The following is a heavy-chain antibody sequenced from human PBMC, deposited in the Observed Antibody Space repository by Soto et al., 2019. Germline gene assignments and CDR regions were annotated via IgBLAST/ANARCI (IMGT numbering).Heavy chain of an antibody. Sequence: GGSLRLSCAASGFTFSSYAMSWVRQAPGKGLEWVSAISGSGGSTYYADSVKGRFTISRGNSKNTLYLQMNSLRAEDTAVYYCARERGYSYGFGMDVWGQGTKVTVSS. D-gene: IGHD5-18*01. J-gene: IGHJ6*02. V-gene: IGHV3-23*01. CDR1: GFTFSSYA. CDR2: ISGSGGST. CDR3: ARERGYSYGFGMDV.